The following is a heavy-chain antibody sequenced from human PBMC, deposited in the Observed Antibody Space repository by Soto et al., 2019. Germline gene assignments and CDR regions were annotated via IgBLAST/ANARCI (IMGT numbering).Heavy chain of an antibody. Sequence: QVTLKESGPVLVKPTETLTLTCTVSGFSLSNARMGVSWIRQPPGKALEWLAHIFSNDEKSYSTSLKSRLTISKDTSKSQVVLTMTNMDPVDTATYYWARIRTVYDSSGYYYYFDYWGQGTLVTVSS. CDR1: GFSLSNARMG. D-gene: IGHD3-22*01. J-gene: IGHJ4*02. CDR2: IFSNDEK. CDR3: ARIRTVYDSSGYYYYFDY. V-gene: IGHV2-26*01.